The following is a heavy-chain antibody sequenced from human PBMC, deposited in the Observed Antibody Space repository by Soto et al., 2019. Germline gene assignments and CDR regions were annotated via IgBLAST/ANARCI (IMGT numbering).Heavy chain of an antibody. CDR1: GYIFPDYY. CDR2: INPNGGGT. CDR3: ARGEQLVHFDS. D-gene: IGHD6-6*01. V-gene: IGHV1-2*04. J-gene: IGHJ4*01. Sequence: ASVKVSCKASGYIFPDYYVHWVRQAPGEGLEWMGRINPNGGGTHYAQEFEGWVTMTTDTSISTAYMELSRLNFDDTAVYYCARGEQLVHFDSWGQGTLVTVSS.